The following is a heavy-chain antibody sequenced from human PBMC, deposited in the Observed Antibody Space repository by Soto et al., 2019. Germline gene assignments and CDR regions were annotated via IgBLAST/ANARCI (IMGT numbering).Heavy chain of an antibody. V-gene: IGHV4-30-4*01. Sequence: SETLSLTCTVSGDSISSGVYYWSWVRQPPGKGLEWIGYIYFNGASYFNPSLKSRVTMSVDTSKNQFSLKVGSVTAADTAVYYCARYNDYKDSLTFGSWGPGTLVTVSS. CDR1: GDSISSGVYY. CDR2: IYFNGAS. CDR3: ARYNDYKDSLTFGS. D-gene: IGHD3-16*01. J-gene: IGHJ5*02.